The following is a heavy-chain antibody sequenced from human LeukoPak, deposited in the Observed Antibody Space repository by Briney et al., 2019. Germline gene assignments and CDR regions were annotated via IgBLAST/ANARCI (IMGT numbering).Heavy chain of an antibody. CDR1: GGSISSYY. D-gene: IGHD6-19*01. CDR3: ARHGPFEQWLAPGAFDI. V-gene: IGHV4-59*08. J-gene: IGHJ3*02. Sequence: PSETLSLTCTVSGGSISSYYWSWLRQPPGKGLEWIGYIYYSGSTNYNPSLKSRVTISVDTSKNQFSLKLSSVTAADTAVYYCARHGPFEQWLAPGAFDIWGQGTMVTVSS. CDR2: IYYSGST.